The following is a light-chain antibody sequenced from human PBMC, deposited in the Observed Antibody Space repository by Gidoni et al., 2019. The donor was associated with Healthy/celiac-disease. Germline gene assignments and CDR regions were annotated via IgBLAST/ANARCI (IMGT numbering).Light chain of an antibody. Sequence: EIVMTPSPATLSVSPGERATLSCRASQSVSSNLAWYQQKPGQAPRLLIYGASTRATGIPAMFSGSASGTEFTLTISSLQSEDFAVYYCQQYNNWPTFGPGTKVDIK. CDR1: QSVSSN. J-gene: IGKJ3*01. V-gene: IGKV3-15*01. CDR3: QQYNNWPT. CDR2: GAS.